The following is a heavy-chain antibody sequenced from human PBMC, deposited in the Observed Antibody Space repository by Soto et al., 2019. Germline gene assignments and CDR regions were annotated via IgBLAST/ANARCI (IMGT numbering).Heavy chain of an antibody. CDR1: GFTFSSYS. CDR3: AKEGYDYVWGSYRYPFDY. V-gene: IGHV3-30*18. Sequence: GGAPRPSRGASGFTFSSYSKEWVRPAPGEGVEWVAVISYDGSNKYYADSVKGRFTISRDNSKNTLYLQMNSLRAEDTAVYYCAKEGYDYVWGSYRYPFDYWGQGTLVTVSS. J-gene: IGHJ4*02. D-gene: IGHD3-16*02. CDR2: ISYDGSNK.